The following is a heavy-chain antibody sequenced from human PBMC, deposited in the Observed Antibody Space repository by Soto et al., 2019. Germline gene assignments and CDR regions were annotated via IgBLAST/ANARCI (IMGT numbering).Heavy chain of an antibody. V-gene: IGHV4-30-4*01. CDR2: IYNSGIT. Sequence: SETLSLTCTVSGGSISSGDYSWSWVRQSPGKGLEWIGHIYNSGITYYNPSLKNRVVISIDTSRNQFSLRLSSLTAADRAVYFCARGVTVFGLVSRFWFDPWGQGTVVPVSS. CDR1: GGSISSGDYS. J-gene: IGHJ5*02. D-gene: IGHD3-3*01. CDR3: ARGVTVFGLVSRFWFDP.